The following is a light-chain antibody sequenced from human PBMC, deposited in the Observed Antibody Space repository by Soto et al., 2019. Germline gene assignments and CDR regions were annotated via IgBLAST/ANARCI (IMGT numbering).Light chain of an antibody. V-gene: IGLV1-40*01. Sequence: QSVLTQPPSVSGAPGQRVTISCTGSSSNIGAGFDVHWYQQLPGTAPKLLIYGNSNRPSGVPDRFSGYKSGTSASLAITGLKAEDEADYYCQSYDSSLSVVFGGGTKVTVL. CDR1: SSNIGAGFD. CDR2: GNS. J-gene: IGLJ2*01. CDR3: QSYDSSLSVV.